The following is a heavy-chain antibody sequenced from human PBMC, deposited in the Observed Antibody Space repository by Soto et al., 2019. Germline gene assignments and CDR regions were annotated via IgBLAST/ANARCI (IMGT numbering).Heavy chain of an antibody. D-gene: IGHD6-13*01. CDR1: GAFISGYY. J-gene: IGHJ5*01. CDR2: IYTSGST. CDR3: ARELTVAGTDNWFDS. Sequence: SETLSLTCTVSGAFISGYYWSWIRQPAGKGLEWIGRIYTSGSTKYSPSLKSRATMSVDTSKKQFSLKLNSVTAADTAVYYCARELTVAGTDNWFDSWGQGTLVTVSS. V-gene: IGHV4-4*07.